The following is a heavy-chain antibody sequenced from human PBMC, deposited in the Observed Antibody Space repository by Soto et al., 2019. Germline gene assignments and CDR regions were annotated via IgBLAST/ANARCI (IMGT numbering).Heavy chain of an antibody. CDR2: ISAAGDP. V-gene: IGHV3-13*05. CDR1: GFTFRNYD. D-gene: IGHD6-25*01. J-gene: IGHJ6*02. Sequence: EVQLVESGGGLVQPGGSLRLSCEASGFTFRNYDMHWVRQGTGKGLEWVSGISAAGDPDYADSVEGRFTISRENAQNSFFLQMNSLRVGDTAVYYCARTGSDFYGLDVWGQGTTVIVSS. CDR3: ARTGSDFYGLDV.